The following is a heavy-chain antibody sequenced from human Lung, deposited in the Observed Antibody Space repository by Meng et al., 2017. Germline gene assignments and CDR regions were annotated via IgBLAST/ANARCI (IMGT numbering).Heavy chain of an antibody. V-gene: IGHV1-18*04. CDR1: GSTFTTHG. J-gene: IGHJ5*02. Sequence: QVQLVQSGAEVKKPGAPGNGSGKTSGSTFTTHGISWVRQAPGQGLEWMGWISAHSGNTNYAQKIKGRVTMTTDTATSTVYMELRSLRPDDTAVYYCARGPYYYYDTTGYYNWFDPWGQGTLVTVSS. D-gene: IGHD3-22*01. CDR2: ISAHSGNT. CDR3: ARGPYYYYDTTGYYNWFDP.